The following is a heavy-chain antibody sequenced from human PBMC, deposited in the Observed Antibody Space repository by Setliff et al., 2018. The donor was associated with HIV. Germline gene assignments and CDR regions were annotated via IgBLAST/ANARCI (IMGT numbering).Heavy chain of an antibody. Sequence: SETLSLTCTVSGGSISSYYWSWIRQPPGKGLEWIGYIYTSGSTNYNPSLKSRVTISVDISKNQFSLKLTSVTAADTAMYFCARDSPADGGNPGRFQRWGQGTLVTVSS. CDR3: ARDSPADGGNPGRFQR. CDR2: IYTSGST. CDR1: GGSISSYY. J-gene: IGHJ1*01. V-gene: IGHV4-4*08. D-gene: IGHD2-15*01.